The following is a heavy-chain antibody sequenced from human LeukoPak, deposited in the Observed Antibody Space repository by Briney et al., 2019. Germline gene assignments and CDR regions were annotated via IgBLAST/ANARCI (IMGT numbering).Heavy chain of an antibody. D-gene: IGHD4-17*01. CDR1: GFTFSSYA. CDR2: ISSNGGST. V-gene: IGHV3-64D*09. J-gene: IGHJ4*02. CDR3: VKVKALTVTTQPDY. Sequence: GGSLRLSCSASGFTFSSYAMHWVRQAPGKGLEYVSAISSNGGSTYYADSVKGRFTISRDNSKNTLYLQMSSLRAEDTAVYYCVKVKALTVTTQPDYWGQGTLVTVSS.